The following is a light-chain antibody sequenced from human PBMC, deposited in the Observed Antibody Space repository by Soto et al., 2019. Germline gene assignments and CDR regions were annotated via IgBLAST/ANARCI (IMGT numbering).Light chain of an antibody. CDR3: MQATQYPPYT. J-gene: IGKJ2*01. CDR1: QSLLHSDGNTY. CDR2: KIS. Sequence: DIVMTQTPLSSPVTLGQPASISCRSSQSLLHSDGNTYLSWLQQRPGQPPRLLIYKISNRVSGVPDRFSGSGAETYFTLKTSRVGADDVWVYYCMQATQYPPYTFGQGTKLEI. V-gene: IGKV2-24*01.